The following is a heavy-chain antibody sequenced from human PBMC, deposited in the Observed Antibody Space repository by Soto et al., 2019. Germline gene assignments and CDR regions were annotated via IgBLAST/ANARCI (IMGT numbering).Heavy chain of an antibody. CDR3: AARPRSTSWSIGVFFDYYMDV. V-gene: IGHV1-58*02. CDR1: GFTFTSSA. CDR2: IVVGSGNT. J-gene: IGHJ6*03. Sequence: QMQLVQSGPEVKKPGTSVKVSCKASGFTFTSSAMQWVRQARGQRLEWIGWIVVGSGNTNYAQKFQERVTITRDMSTSTAYMELSSLRSEDTAVYYCAARPRSTSWSIGVFFDYYMDVWGKGTTVTVSS. D-gene: IGHD2-2*01.